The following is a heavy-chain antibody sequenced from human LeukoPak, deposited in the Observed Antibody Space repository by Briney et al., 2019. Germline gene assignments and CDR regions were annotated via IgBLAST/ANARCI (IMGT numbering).Heavy chain of an antibody. J-gene: IGHJ5*02. CDR2: INHSGST. CDR3: ARGRAYYDFWSGYARDWFDP. CDR1: GGSFSGYY. D-gene: IGHD3-3*01. V-gene: IGHV4-34*01. Sequence: SETLSLTCAVYGGSFSGYYWSRIRQPPGKGLEWIGEINHSGSTNYNPSLKSRVTISVDTSKNQFSLKLSSVTAADTAVYYCARGRAYYDFWSGYARDWFDPWGQGTLVTVSP.